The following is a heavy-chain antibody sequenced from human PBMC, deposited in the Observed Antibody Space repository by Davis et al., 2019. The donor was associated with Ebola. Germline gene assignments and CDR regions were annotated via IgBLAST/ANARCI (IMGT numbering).Heavy chain of an antibody. J-gene: IGHJ4*02. CDR3: ARSSYQPDY. V-gene: IGHV3-74*01. CDR2: INPDESFT. D-gene: IGHD2-2*01. CDR1: GFTFSSYW. Sequence: PGGSLRLSCAASGFTFSSYWMHWVRQAPGKGLVWVSRINPDESFTDYADSVKGRFSISRDSTSNTLYLQMNGLRAEDTAVYYCARSSYQPDYWGQGTLVTVSS.